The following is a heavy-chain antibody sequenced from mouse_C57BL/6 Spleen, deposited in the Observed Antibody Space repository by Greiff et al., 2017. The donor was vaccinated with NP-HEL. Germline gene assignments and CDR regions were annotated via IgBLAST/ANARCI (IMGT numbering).Heavy chain of an antibody. Sequence: QVQLQQPGAELVKPGASVKVSCKASGYTFTSYWMHWVKQRPGQGLEWIGRIHPSDSDTNYNQKFKGKATLTVDKSSSTAYMQLSSLTSEDSAVYYGAIGGGVYYGSSYGGDYFDYWGQGTTLTVSS. CDR1: GYTFTSYW. CDR3: AIGGGVYYGSSYGGDYFDY. D-gene: IGHD1-1*01. J-gene: IGHJ2*01. CDR2: IHPSDSDT. V-gene: IGHV1-74*01.